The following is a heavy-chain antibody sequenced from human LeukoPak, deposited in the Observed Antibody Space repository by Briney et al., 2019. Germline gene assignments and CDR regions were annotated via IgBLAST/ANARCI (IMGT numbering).Heavy chain of an antibody. J-gene: IGHJ4*02. Sequence: GGSLRLSCAASGFTFSSYWMHWVRQAPGKGLVWVSRINNDGSSTSYADSVRGRFSISRDNSKNTLYLQMNSLRAEDTAVYYCAKRRLSYSSGWLFDYWGQGTLVTVSS. CDR2: INNDGSST. CDR3: AKRRLSYSSGWLFDY. V-gene: IGHV3-74*01. D-gene: IGHD6-19*01. CDR1: GFTFSSYW.